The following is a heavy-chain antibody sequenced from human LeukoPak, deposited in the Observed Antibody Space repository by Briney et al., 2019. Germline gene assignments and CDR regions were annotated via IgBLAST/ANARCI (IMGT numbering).Heavy chain of an antibody. CDR1: GYTFTNYY. Sequence: ASVKVSCKASGYTFTNYYMHWVRQAPGQGLEWMGIINPSGGITNYAQKFQGRVTMTRDMSTSTVYMELSSLRSEDTAVYYCARVSVGATMLACFDYWGREPWSPFPQ. J-gene: IGHJ4*02. V-gene: IGHV1-46*01. D-gene: IGHD1-26*01. CDR3: ARVSVGATMLACFDY. CDR2: INPSGGIT.